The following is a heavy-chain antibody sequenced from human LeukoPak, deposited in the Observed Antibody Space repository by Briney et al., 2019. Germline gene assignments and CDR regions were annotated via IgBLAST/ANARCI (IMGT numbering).Heavy chain of an antibody. Sequence: KPSQTLSLTCTVSGGSISSGGYYWSWIRQHPGKGLEWIGYIYYSGSTNYNPSLKSRVTISVDTSKNQFSLKLSSVTAADTAVYYCARDERAGYGMDVWGQGTTVTVSS. J-gene: IGHJ6*02. CDR1: GGSISSGGYY. V-gene: IGHV4-61*08. CDR3: ARDERAGYGMDV. CDR2: IYYSGST.